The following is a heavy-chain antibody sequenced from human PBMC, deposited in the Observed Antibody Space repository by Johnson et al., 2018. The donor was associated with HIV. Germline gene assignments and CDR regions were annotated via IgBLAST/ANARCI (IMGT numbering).Heavy chain of an antibody. CDR2: LWYDGTTA. CDR1: GFNFNIYG. J-gene: IGHJ3*02. V-gene: IGHV3-33*03. CDR3: AKDLVVINVRYACHI. D-gene: IGHD3-22*01. Sequence: QVQLVESGGGVVQPGRSLRLSCAASGFNFNIYGMHWVRQAPGKGLEWVAILWYDGTTAFYADSVKGRFAISRDNAKNSLYLQMNSLRPEDTALYYCAKDLVVINVRYACHIWGQGTMVSVSS.